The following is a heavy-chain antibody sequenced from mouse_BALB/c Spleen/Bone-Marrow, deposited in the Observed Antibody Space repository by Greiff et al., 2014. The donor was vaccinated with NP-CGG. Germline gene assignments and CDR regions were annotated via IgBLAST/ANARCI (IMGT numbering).Heavy chain of an antibody. CDR2: IDPENGNT. J-gene: IGHJ4*01. D-gene: IGHD4-1*01. CDR1: GFNIKDYY. Sequence: VQLQQPGAELVRPGALVKLSCKASGFNIKDYYMHWVKQRPEQGLEWIGWIDPENGNTKYDPKFQGKASITADTSSNTAYLQLSSLTSEDTAVYYCARCNWDEYYAMDYWGQGTSVTVSS. CDR3: ARCNWDEYYAMDY. V-gene: IGHV14-1*02.